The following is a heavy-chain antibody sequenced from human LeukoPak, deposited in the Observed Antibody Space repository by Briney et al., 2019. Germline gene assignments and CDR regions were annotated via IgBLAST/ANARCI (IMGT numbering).Heavy chain of an antibody. D-gene: IGHD6-13*01. J-gene: IGHJ6*03. CDR2: ISTSGGST. V-gene: IGHV3-23*01. Sequence: GGSLRLSCAASGFTFSSSAMSWVRQAPGKGLKWVSGISTSGGSTYYSDSVKGRFTISRDNSKNTLYLQMNSLRAEDTAVYYCAKCWDYEFCYMDVWGKGTTVTISS. CDR3: AKCWDYEFCYMDV. CDR1: GFTFSSSA.